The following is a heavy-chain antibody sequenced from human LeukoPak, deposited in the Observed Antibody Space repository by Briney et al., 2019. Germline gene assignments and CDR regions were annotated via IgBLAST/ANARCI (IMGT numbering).Heavy chain of an antibody. CDR2: ISSSSSYI. CDR3: ARVLSARGTVTINPSDY. CDR1: AFSFSDYH. J-gene: IGHJ4*02. D-gene: IGHD4-17*01. Sequence: PGGSLRLSCAASAFSFSDYHMNWVRQAPGKGLEWVSSISSSSSYIYYADSVKGRFTISRDNAKNSLYLQMNSLRAEDTAVYYCARVLSARGTVTINPSDYWGQGTLVTVSS. V-gene: IGHV3-21*01.